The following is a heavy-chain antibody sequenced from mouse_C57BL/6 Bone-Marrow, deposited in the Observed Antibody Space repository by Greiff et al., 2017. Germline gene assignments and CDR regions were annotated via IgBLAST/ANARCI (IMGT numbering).Heavy chain of an antibody. CDR3: ARWVQLDY. V-gene: IGHV1-69*01. CDR1: GYTFTSYW. CDR2: IDPSDSYT. J-gene: IGHJ2*01. Sequence: QVQLQQPGAELVMPGASVKLSCKASGYTFTSYWMHWVKQRPGQGLEWIGEIDPSDSYTNYNQKFKGKSTLTVDKSSSTAYMQLSSLTSEDSAVYYCARWVQLDYWGQGTTLTVSS.